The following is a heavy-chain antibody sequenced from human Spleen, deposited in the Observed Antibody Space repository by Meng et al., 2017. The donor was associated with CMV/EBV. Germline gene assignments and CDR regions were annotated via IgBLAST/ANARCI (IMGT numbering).Heavy chain of an antibody. CDR2: IRNDGTNK. Sequence: GESLKISCAASGFTFRNSAMHWVRQAPGKGLEWVSFIRNDGTNKYYADSVKGRSTISRDNSNNMLYLQMNSLRTEDTALFYCAKDLRSGFSYGLEYWGQGTPVTVSS. CDR1: GFTFRNSA. CDR3: AKDLRSGFSYGLEY. J-gene: IGHJ4*02. V-gene: IGHV3-30*02. D-gene: IGHD5-18*01.